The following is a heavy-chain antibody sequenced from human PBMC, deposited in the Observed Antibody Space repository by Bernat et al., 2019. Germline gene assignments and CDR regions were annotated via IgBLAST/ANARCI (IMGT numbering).Heavy chain of an antibody. J-gene: IGHJ4*02. D-gene: IGHD5-18*01. CDR3: TTDRGYSYVGVFDY. Sequence: EVQLLESGGGLVKPGGSLRLSCAASGFTFSNAWMSWVRQAPGKGLEWVGRIKSKTDGGTTDYAAPVKGRFTISRDESKNTLYLQMNSLKTEDTAVYYCTTDRGYSYVGVFDYWGQGTLVTVSS. CDR2: IKSKTDGGTT. V-gene: IGHV3-15*01. CDR1: GFTFSNAW.